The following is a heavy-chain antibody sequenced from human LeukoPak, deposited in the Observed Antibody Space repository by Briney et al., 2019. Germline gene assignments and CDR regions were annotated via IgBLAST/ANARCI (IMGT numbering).Heavy chain of an antibody. CDR3: AKANYYDSSGPEDV. CDR1: GFTFSDYS. D-gene: IGHD3-22*01. V-gene: IGHV3-48*01. J-gene: IGHJ6*02. Sequence: GGSLRLSCVASGFTFSDYSINWVRQAPGKGLEWVSYISSFTSPVYYADSVKGRFTISRDNAKNTLYLQMSSLRAEDTAVYYCAKANYYDSSGPEDVWGQGTSVTVSS. CDR2: ISSFTSPV.